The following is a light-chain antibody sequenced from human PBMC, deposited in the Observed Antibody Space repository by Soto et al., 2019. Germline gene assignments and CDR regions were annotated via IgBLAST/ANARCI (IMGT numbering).Light chain of an antibody. CDR3: HQYGSSPT. CDR1: QSVSSSF. J-gene: IGKJ4*01. Sequence: EIVLTQSPGTLSLSPGQRATLSCRASQSVSSSFLAWYQQKPGQSPRLLMYGATSRATGIPDRFSGSGSGTGFTLTISRLEPEDFAVYYCHQYGSSPTFGGGTTV. CDR2: GAT. V-gene: IGKV3-20*01.